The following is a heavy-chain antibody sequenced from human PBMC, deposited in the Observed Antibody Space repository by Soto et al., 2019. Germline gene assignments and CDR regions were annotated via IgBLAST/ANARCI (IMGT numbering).Heavy chain of an antibody. CDR2: IIPIFGTA. V-gene: IGHV1-69*13. J-gene: IGHJ4*02. D-gene: IGHD2-2*01. Sequence: ASVKVSCKASGGTFSSYAISWVRQAPGQGLEWMGGIIPIFGTANYAQKFQGRVTITADESTSTAYMELSSLRSEDTAVYYCARSIVPAAMNLGYYFDYWGQGTLVTVSS. CDR3: ARSIVPAAMNLGYYFDY. CDR1: GGTFSSYA.